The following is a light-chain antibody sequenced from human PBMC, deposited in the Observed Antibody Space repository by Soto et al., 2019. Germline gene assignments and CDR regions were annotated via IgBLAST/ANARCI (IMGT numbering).Light chain of an antibody. Sequence: QSALTQPASVSGYPGQSITISCTGTSSDVGGYNYVSWYQQHPGKAPKLMIYDVSNRPSGVSNRFSGSKSGNTASLTISGLQAEDEADYYCSSYTSSSTLPGVFGTGTKLTVL. CDR2: DVS. CDR3: SSYTSSSTLPGV. V-gene: IGLV2-14*01. CDR1: SSDVGGYNY. J-gene: IGLJ1*01.